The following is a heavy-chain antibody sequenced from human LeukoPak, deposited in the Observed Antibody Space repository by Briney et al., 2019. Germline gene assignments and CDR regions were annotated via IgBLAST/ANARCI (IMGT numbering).Heavy chain of an antibody. V-gene: IGHV1-18*01. CDR2: ISAYNGNT. J-gene: IGHJ6*03. CDR1: GYTFTSYG. CDR3: ARGVLGTGLWYYYYMDV. D-gene: IGHD3-10*01. Sequence: GASVKVSCKASGYTFTSYGISWVRQAPGQGLEWMGWISAYNGNTNYAQKLQGRVTMTTDTSTSTAYMELRSLRSDDTAVYYCARGVLGTGLWYYYYMDVWGKGTTVTVSS.